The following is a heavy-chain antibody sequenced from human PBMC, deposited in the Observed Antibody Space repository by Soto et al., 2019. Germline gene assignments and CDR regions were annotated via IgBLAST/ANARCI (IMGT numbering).Heavy chain of an antibody. Sequence: EVQLVESGGGLVQPGGSLRLSCAASGFTFSDHYMDWVRQAPGKGLEWVARSRNRVNSHTTEYAASVKGRFTISRDESKSPHYLQMNSLKIEDTAVYYCTRGLLGGAPSYTFHGMDVWGQGTTVTVSS. CDR1: GFTFSDHY. V-gene: IGHV3-72*01. J-gene: IGHJ6*02. D-gene: IGHD1-26*01. CDR3: TRGLLGGAPSYTFHGMDV. CDR2: SRNRVNSHTT.